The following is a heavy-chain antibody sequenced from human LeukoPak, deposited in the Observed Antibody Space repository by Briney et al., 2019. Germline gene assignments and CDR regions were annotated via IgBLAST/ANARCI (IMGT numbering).Heavy chain of an antibody. CDR1: EFSFNTYS. J-gene: IGHJ4*02. CDR2: ISSSSSFI. Sequence: GGSLRLSCAGSEFSFNTYSMNWVRQAPGKGLEWVSSISSSSSFIYYADSLKGRFTISRDNAKNSLYLQINSLRAEDTAVYYCGRVAEAAAFDYWGQGILVTVSS. V-gene: IGHV3-21*01. D-gene: IGHD6-13*01. CDR3: GRVAEAAAFDY.